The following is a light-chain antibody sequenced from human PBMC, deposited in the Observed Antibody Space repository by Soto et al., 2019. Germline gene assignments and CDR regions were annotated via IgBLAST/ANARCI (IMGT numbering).Light chain of an antibody. CDR3: QQHTSSSPYT. CDR2: KAS. V-gene: IGKV1-5*03. J-gene: IGKJ2*01. Sequence: DIQMTQSPSTLSASVGDRVTITCRASQSISSWLAWYQQKPGKAPNLLIYKASTLGSGVPSRFSGGGCGTEFTLTISSLQHDDFATYYCQQHTSSSPYTFGQGTKLEIK. CDR1: QSISSW.